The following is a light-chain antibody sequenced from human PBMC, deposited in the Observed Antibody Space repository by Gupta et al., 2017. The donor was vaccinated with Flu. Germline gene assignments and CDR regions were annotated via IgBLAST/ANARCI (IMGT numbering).Light chain of an antibody. J-gene: IGKJ2*01. CDR2: SGS. CDR3: QQSYRTPYT. Sequence: PSSLSASVGDRVTITCRASQKISNYLNWFQQKAGKAPKLLIYSGSEWQSDVPSRFSGSGSGSEFTFTISRLQPEDFATYYCQQSYRTPYTFGQGTKLEIK. V-gene: IGKV1-39*01. CDR1: QKISNY.